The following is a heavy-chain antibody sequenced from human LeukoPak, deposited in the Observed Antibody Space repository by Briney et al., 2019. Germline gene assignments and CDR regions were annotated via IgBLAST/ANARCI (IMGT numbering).Heavy chain of an antibody. Sequence: PGGSLRLSCAASGFTFSNFRMSWVRQAPGKGLEWEANIRRDGGEAHYVESVRGRFIVSRDNAKNSVFLQMNSLRAEDTAVYYCARDFAAAVGWGQGTLVTVSS. V-gene: IGHV3-7*01. CDR2: IRRDGGEA. J-gene: IGHJ4*02. D-gene: IGHD6-13*01. CDR3: ARDFAAAVG. CDR1: GFTFSNFR.